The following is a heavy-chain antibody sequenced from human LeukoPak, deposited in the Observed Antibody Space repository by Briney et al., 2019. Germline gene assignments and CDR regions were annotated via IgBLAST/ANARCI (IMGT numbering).Heavy chain of an antibody. CDR3: AAVPETATIKFDY. CDR2: IIPIFGTA. Sequence: SVKVSCKASGGTFSSYAISWVRQAPGQGLEWMGGIIPIFGTANYAQKFQGRVTITTDESTSTAYMELSSLRSEDTAVYYCAAVPETATIKFDYWGQGTLVTVSS. J-gene: IGHJ4*02. CDR1: GGTFSSYA. D-gene: IGHD5-24*01. V-gene: IGHV1-69*05.